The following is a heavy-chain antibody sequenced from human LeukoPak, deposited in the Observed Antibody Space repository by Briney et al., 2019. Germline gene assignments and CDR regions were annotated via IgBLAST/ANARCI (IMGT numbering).Heavy chain of an antibody. CDR2: MNPNTGGT. V-gene: IGHV1-8*01. J-gene: IGHJ4*02. Sequence: ASGKVSCKASRYTVTSYDINWVREAAGQGREWMGWMNPNTGGTGYAQKFQGRITMTRDTSINTAYMELTNVRSEPTAIYYCARLSQTPDYYTLGGYYYLGYWGQATPVTVSS. D-gene: IGHD3-10*01. CDR3: ARLSQTPDYYTLGGYYYLGY. CDR1: RYTVTSYD.